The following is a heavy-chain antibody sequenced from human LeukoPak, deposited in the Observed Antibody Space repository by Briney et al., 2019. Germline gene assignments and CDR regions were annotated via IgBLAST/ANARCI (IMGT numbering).Heavy chain of an antibody. Sequence: GGSLRLSCAASGFTFSSYAMSWVRQAPGKGLVWVSTISGSGGSTYYADSVKGRFTISRDNSKNTLYLQVNSLRAEDTALYYCAGGGYCSSISCPFDYWGPGTLVTVSS. CDR2: ISGSGGST. CDR3: AGGGYCSSISCPFDY. V-gene: IGHV3-23*01. J-gene: IGHJ4*02. D-gene: IGHD2-2*01. CDR1: GFTFSSYA.